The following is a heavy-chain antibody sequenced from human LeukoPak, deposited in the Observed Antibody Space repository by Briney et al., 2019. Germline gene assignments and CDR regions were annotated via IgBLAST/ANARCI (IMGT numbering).Heavy chain of an antibody. D-gene: IGHD3-22*01. CDR1: GGSISSYY. Sequence: SETLSLTCTVSGGSISSYYWSWIRQPPGKGLEWIGYIYYSGSTNYNPSLKSRVTISVDTSKNQFSLKLSSVTAADTAVYYCARGRADSSGYLEYFQHWGQGTLVTVSS. J-gene: IGHJ1*01. V-gene: IGHV4-59*01. CDR3: ARGRADSSGYLEYFQH. CDR2: IYYSGST.